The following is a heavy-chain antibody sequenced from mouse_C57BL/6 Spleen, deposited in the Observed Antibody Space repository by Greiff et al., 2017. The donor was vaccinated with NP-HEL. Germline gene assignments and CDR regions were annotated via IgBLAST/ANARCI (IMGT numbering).Heavy chain of an antibody. CDR2: IYPRDGST. J-gene: IGHJ4*01. D-gene: IGHD1-1*01. CDR3: AREDYGSSYDAMDY. V-gene: IGHV1-85*01. CDR1: GYTFTSYD. Sequence: QVQLQQSGPELVKPGASVKLSCKASGYTFTSYDINWVKQRPGQGLEWIGWIYPRDGSTKYNEKFKGKATLTVDTSSSTAYMELHSLTSEDSAVYYCAREDYGSSYDAMDYWGQGTSVTVSS.